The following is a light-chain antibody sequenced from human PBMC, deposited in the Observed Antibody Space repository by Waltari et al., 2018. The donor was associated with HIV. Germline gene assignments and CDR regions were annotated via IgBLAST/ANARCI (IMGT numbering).Light chain of an antibody. V-gene: IGLV2-23*02. J-gene: IGLJ3*02. CDR2: DVN. CDR3: CSYAGTLV. CDR1: NSYTGNYNL. Sequence: QSALTQPASVSGSPGQSTTISCTGTNSYTGNYNLVSWYQQFPGKTPKLLIYDVNKRPSGVSNRFSGSKSGNTASLTISGLQAEDEADYYCCSYAGTLVFGGGTRLTVL.